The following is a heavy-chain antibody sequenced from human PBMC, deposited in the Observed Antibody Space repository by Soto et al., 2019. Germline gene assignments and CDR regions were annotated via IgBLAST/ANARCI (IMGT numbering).Heavy chain of an antibody. V-gene: IGHV2-5*02. CDR2: IYWDDDK. D-gene: IGHD6-13*01. CDR1: GFSFSTSAVG. CDR3: ARLYCAASGTRYYFDY. Sequence: QITLTESGPTLVKPTQTLTLTCTFSGFSFSTSAVGVGWIRQPPGKALGWLALIYWDDDKRYSPFLKSRLTTTKSTSTNQVVLTMTHMDPVDTGTYYCARLYCAASGTRYYFDYWGQGTLVTVSS. J-gene: IGHJ4*02.